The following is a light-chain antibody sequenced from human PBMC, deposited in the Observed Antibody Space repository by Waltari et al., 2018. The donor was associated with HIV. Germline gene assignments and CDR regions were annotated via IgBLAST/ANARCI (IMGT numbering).Light chain of an antibody. Sequence: SSELTQPPSVSVSPGQTARITCSGDALPRNDAYWYQQKSGQAPVLVIYEANKRPSGNPVTFSGSSSGTMATLTLSGAQVEDEADYFCYSTSSSPNPRGVFGGGTILTVL. J-gene: IGLJ2*01. CDR1: ALPRND. V-gene: IGLV3-10*01. CDR2: EAN. CDR3: YSTSSSPNPRGV.